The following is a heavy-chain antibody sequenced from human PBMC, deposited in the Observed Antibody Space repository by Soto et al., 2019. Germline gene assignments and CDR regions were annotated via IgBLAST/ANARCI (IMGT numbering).Heavy chain of an antibody. Sequence: EVQLVESGGGLVQPGGSLRLSCAASGFTFSSYEMNWVRQAPGKGLEWVSYISSSGSTIYYADSVKGRFTISRDNAKNSLYLQMNSLRAEDTAVYYCARDLHVGIAAAGNYYYYGMDFWGQGTTVTVSS. CDR3: ARDLHVGIAAAGNYYYYGMDF. CDR2: ISSSGSTI. CDR1: GFTFSSYE. V-gene: IGHV3-48*03. J-gene: IGHJ6*02. D-gene: IGHD6-13*01.